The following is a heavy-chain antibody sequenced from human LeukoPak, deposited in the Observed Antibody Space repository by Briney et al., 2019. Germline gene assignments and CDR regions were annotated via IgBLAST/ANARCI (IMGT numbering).Heavy chain of an antibody. CDR3: ARVYCSSTSCYREIDY. V-gene: IGHV1-69*02. CDR2: IIPILGIA. CDR1: GGTFSSYT. D-gene: IGHD2-2*02. J-gene: IGHJ4*02. Sequence: SVKVSCKASGGTFSSYTISWVRQAPGQGLEWMGRIIPILGIANFAQKFQCRVTITADKSTSTAYMELSSLRSEDTAVYYCARVYCSSTSCYREIDYWGQGTLVTVSS.